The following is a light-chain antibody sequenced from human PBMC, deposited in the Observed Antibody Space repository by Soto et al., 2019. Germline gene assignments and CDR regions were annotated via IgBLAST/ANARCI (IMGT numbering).Light chain of an antibody. J-gene: IGLJ3*02. CDR2: DVS. CDR1: SSDVGGYNY. CDR3: SSYTSSSTPNWV. Sequence: QSVLTQPASVSGSPGQSITISCTGTSSDVGGYNYVSWYQQHPGKAPKLMIYDVSNRPSGVSNRFSGSKSGNTASLTISGLQAEDEAVYYCSSYTSSSTPNWVFGGGTMLTVL. V-gene: IGLV2-14*01.